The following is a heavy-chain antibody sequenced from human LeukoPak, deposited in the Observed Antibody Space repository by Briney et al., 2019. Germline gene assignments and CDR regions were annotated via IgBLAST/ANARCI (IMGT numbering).Heavy chain of an antibody. Sequence: AGGSLRLSCAASGFSFSSYYMTWVRQAPGKGLEWVANIRQDGSEENYADSVKGRFTISRDNAKNSLSLQINSLRADDTAVYYCARDSGSRSSGIFDYWGQGALVTVSS. V-gene: IGHV3-7*01. D-gene: IGHD5-12*01. CDR3: ARDSGSRSSGIFDY. CDR2: IRQDGSEE. CDR1: GFSFSSYY. J-gene: IGHJ4*02.